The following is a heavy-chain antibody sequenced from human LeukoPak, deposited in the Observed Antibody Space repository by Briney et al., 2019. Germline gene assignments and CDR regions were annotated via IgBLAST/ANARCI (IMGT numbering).Heavy chain of an antibody. CDR2: IHYSGCT. CDR3: ARASSGWYYLFDS. Sequence: SETLSLTRSVSGVSISIYYWSWIRQSPGKGLEWIGYIHYSGCTNYIPTLKRRVTTSVDESKNQFSLKLRSVTAADTAVYFCARASSGWYYLFDSWGPGTLVTVSS. J-gene: IGHJ4*02. D-gene: IGHD6-19*01. V-gene: IGHV4-59*01. CDR1: GVSISIYY.